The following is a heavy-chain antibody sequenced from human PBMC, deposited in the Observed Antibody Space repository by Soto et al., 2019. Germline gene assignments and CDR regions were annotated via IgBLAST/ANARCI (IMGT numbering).Heavy chain of an antibody. J-gene: IGHJ6*02. CDR1: GGSFSGYY. CDR3: ARGSGSWYVYYYYYGMDV. D-gene: IGHD6-13*01. Sequence: PSETLSLTCAVYGGSFSGYYWSWIRQPPGKGLEWIGEINHSGSTNYNPSLKSRVTISVDTSKNQFSLKLSSVTAADTAVYYCARGSGSWYVYYYYYGMDVWGQGTTVTVS. CDR2: INHSGST. V-gene: IGHV4-34*01.